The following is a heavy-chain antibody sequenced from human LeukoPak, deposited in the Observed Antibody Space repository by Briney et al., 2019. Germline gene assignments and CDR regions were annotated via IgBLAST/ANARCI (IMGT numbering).Heavy chain of an antibody. CDR2: INHSGST. Sequence: SSETLSLTCAVYGGSFSGYYWSWIRQPPGKGLEWIGEINHSGSTNYNPSLKSRVTISVDTSKNQFSLKLSPVTAADTAVYYCATIAARRRRPYYFDYWGQGTLVTVSS. V-gene: IGHV4-34*01. CDR1: GGSFSGYY. CDR3: ATIAARRRRPYYFDY. J-gene: IGHJ4*02. D-gene: IGHD6-6*01.